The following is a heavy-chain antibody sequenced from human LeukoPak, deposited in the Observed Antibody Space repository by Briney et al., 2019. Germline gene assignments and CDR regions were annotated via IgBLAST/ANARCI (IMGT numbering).Heavy chain of an antibody. CDR3: ARHDTIFGVVLY. Sequence: SGTLSLTCTVAGGSISSSSYYWGWIRQPPGKGLEWIGSIYYSGSTYYNPSLKSRVTISVDTSKNQFSLKLGSVTAADTAVYYCARHDTIFGVVLYWVQGTLVTVSS. D-gene: IGHD3-3*01. CDR2: IYYSGST. J-gene: IGHJ4*02. V-gene: IGHV4-39*01. CDR1: GGSISSSSYY.